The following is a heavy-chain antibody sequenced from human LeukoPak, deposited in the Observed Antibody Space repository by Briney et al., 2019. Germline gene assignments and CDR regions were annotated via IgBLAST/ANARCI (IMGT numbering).Heavy chain of an antibody. CDR2: IVVGSGNT. CDR3: AAGFPGGLGSYDFWSGYYKGYYFDY. V-gene: IGHV1-58*01. D-gene: IGHD3-3*01. J-gene: IGHJ4*02. CDR1: GFTFTSSA. Sequence: ASVKVSCKASGFTFTSSAVQWVRQARGQRLEWIGWIVVGSGNTNYAQKFQERVTITRDMSTSTAYMELSSLRSEDTAVYYCAAGFPGGLGSYDFWSGYYKGYYFDYWGQGTLVTVSS.